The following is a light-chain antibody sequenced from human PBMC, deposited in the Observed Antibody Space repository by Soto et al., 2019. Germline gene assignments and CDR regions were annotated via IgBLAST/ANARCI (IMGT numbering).Light chain of an antibody. Sequence: EIVMTQSPATVSVSPGERATLSCRASQSVSSNLAWYQQKPGQAPRLLMYDASTRATGIPARFSGSGSGTEFTLTISSLQSADFAVYYCQQYNNWVTFGGGTKVEIK. CDR2: DAS. CDR3: QQYNNWVT. V-gene: IGKV3-15*01. J-gene: IGKJ4*01. CDR1: QSVSSN.